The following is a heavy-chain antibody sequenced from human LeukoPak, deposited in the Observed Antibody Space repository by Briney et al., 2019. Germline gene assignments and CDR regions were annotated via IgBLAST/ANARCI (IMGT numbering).Heavy chain of an antibody. CDR2: NYYSGST. V-gene: IGHV4-39*01. Sequence: SETPSLTRPVSGGSISSRSFYWGLNPPPPRKGLEWIGSNYYSGSTYYNPSLKSRVTISVGTSKNQFSLKLSSVTAADTAVYYCARRKNYYDSPWGQGTLVTVSS. D-gene: IGHD3-22*01. J-gene: IGHJ5*02. CDR3: ARRKNYYDSP. CDR1: GGSISSRSFY.